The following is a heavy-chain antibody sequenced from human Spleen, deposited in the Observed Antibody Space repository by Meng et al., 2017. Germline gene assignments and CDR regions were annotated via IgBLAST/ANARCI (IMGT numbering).Heavy chain of an antibody. CDR2: INHSGST. CDR3: ARGPTTMAHDFDY. Sequence: QVQLQQWAAGLLKPSGTLSLTCDVYGGSFSGYNWSWIRQPPGKGLEWIGEINHSGSTNYNPSLESRATISVDTSQNNLSLKLSSVTAADSAVYYCARGPTTMAHDFDYWGQGTLVTVSS. D-gene: IGHD4-11*01. V-gene: IGHV4-34*01. J-gene: IGHJ4*02. CDR1: GGSFSGYN.